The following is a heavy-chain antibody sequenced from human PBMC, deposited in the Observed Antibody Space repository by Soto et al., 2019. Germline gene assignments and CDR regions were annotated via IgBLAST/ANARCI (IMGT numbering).Heavy chain of an antibody. J-gene: IGHJ1*01. Sequence: QLQLQESGPGLVKPSQTLSLACTVSGVSFSSGGYYWSWIRQLPGKGLEWIGYIYYSGSTYYNPSLTSRFTISLDTSKNQFSLKLSSVTAADTAVYYCSRATSLSGHDGYWGQVTLVTV. CDR3: SRATSLSGHDGY. CDR2: IYYSGST. D-gene: IGHD2-8*02. CDR1: GVSFSSGGYY. V-gene: IGHV4-31*03.